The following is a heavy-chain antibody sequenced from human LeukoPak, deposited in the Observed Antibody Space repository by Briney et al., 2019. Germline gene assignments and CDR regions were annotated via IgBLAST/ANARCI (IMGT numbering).Heavy chain of an antibody. J-gene: IGHJ4*02. CDR2: ILGSGGST. CDR1: RFTISNYA. CDR3: AKWGDYDVLTGYYVPDY. V-gene: IGHV3-23*01. D-gene: IGHD3-9*01. Sequence: PGGSLRLSCAASRFTISNYAISWVRQAPGEGLEWVSAILGSGGSTYYADSVKGRFTVSRDNSKSTLYLQMNSLRAEDTALYYCAKWGDYDVLTGYYVPDYWGQGTLVTVSS.